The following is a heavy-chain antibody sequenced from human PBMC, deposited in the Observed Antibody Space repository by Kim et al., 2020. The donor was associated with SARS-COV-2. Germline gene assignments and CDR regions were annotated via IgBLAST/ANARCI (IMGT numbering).Heavy chain of an antibody. V-gene: IGHV1-18*01. CDR2: ISAYNGNT. CDR1: GYTFTSYG. Sequence: ASVKVSCKASGYTFTSYGISWVRQAPGQGLEWMGWISAYNGNTNYAQKLQGRVTMTTDTSTSTAYMELRSLRSDDTAVYYCATSTLALIQLWSGSDAFDIWGQGTMVTVSS. D-gene: IGHD5-18*01. CDR3: ATSTLALIQLWSGSDAFDI. J-gene: IGHJ3*02.